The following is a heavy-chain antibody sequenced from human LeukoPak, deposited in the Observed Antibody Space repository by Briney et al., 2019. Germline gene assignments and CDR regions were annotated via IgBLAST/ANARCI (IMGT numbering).Heavy chain of an antibody. J-gene: IGHJ4*02. CDR3: ARSRDGYSPNDY. CDR1: GYTFTSYG. CDR2: ISPYNT. Sequence: ASVKVSCKASGYTFTSYGISWVRQAPGQGLEWMGWISPYNTSYAQKFQGRVTMTIDTSSSTAYMELRSLRSDDTAVYYCARSRDGYSPNDYWGQGSLVTVSS. D-gene: IGHD5-24*01. V-gene: IGHV1-18*01.